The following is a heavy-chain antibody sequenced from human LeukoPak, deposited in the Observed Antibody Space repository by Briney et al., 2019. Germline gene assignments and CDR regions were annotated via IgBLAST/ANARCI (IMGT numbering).Heavy chain of an antibody. CDR2: ISYDGSNK. J-gene: IGHJ3*02. Sequence: GGCLRLSCAASGFTFSSYAMHWVRQAPGKGLEWVAVISYDGSNKYYADSVKGRFTISRDNSKNTLYLQMNSLRAEDTAVYYCARGLGPAEGAFDIWGQGTMVTVSS. D-gene: IGHD6-13*01. CDR1: GFTFSSYA. V-gene: IGHV3-30-3*01. CDR3: ARGLGPAEGAFDI.